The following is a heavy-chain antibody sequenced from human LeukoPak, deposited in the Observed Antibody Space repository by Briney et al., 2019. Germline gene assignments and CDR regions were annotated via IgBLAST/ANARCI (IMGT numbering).Heavy chain of an antibody. CDR1: GFSLDDYT. Sequence: GGSLRLSCAASGFSLDDYTMHWVRQAPGKGLEWVSLISWDGGTIYYADSVKGRFTISRDNSKNSLYLQMNSLRTEDTALYYCAKDIAVTGMVYYYYYTDVWGKGTSVTVSS. CDR3: AKDIAVTGMVYYYYYTDV. CDR2: ISWDGGTI. D-gene: IGHD6-19*01. V-gene: IGHV3-43*01. J-gene: IGHJ6*03.